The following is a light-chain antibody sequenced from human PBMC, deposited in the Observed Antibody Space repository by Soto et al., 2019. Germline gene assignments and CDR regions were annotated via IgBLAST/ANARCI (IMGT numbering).Light chain of an antibody. J-gene: IGKJ1*01. CDR1: QSVSTS. Sequence: IVLTQSPVTLALSPGERAVLSCRASQSVSTSLAWYKHKPGQAPRLFIYDASKRAPGVPARFSGSGSGTDFTLTIGSLEPEDFAVYYCQVRDVWPSFGQGTKVDIK. CDR3: QVRDVWPS. V-gene: IGKV3-11*01. CDR2: DAS.